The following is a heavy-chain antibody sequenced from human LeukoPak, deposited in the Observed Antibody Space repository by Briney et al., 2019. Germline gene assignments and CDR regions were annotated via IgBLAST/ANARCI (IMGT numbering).Heavy chain of an antibody. V-gene: IGHV1-18*01. CDR1: GYSFTTSG. Sequence: ASVKVSCKTSGYSFTTSGISWVRQAPGQGLEWMGWISAYNGNTNYAQKFQGRFTMTTDTSTSTAYMELSSLRSEDTAVYYCATGNTGLGGNFQHWGQGTLVTVSS. CDR2: ISAYNGNT. CDR3: ATGNTGLGGNFQH. J-gene: IGHJ1*01. D-gene: IGHD3-16*01.